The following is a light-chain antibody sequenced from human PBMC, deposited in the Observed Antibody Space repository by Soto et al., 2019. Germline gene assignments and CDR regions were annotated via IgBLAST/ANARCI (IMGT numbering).Light chain of an antibody. Sequence: QSALTQPASVSGSPGQSITISCTGTSSDIGGYKYVSWYQQHPGKAPKLIIYEVTNRPSGVSDRFSGSKSGNTASLTISGLQAEDEADYYCSKYTIYSTLLLFGGGTKLTVL. J-gene: IGLJ2*01. CDR2: EVT. CDR3: SKYTIYSTLLL. V-gene: IGLV2-14*01. CDR1: SSDIGGYKY.